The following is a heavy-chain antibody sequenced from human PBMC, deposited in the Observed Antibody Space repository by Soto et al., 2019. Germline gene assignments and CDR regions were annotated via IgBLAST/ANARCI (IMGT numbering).Heavy chain of an antibody. Sequence: SETLSLTCAVYGGSLGGYYWSWIRQSPGKGLEWIGEINHSGSTNYNPSLKSRVTISVDTSKNQFSLRLSSVTAADTAVYYCRVTIFGLIIRDDCWGQETLVTVSS. D-gene: IGHD3-3*01. V-gene: IGHV4-34*01. CDR2: INHSGST. CDR1: GGSLGGYY. J-gene: IGHJ4*02. CDR3: RVTIFGLIIRDDC.